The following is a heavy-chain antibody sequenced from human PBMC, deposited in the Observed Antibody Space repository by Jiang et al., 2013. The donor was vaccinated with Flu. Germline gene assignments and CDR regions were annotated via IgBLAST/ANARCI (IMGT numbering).Heavy chain of an antibody. Sequence: LLKPSETLSLTCTVSGGSISSYYWSWIRQPPGKGLEWIGYIYYSGSTNYNPSLKSRVTISVDTSKNQFSLKLSSVTAADTAVYYCARAYYDILTGMGYWFDPWGQGTLVTVSS. J-gene: IGHJ5*02. CDR3: ARAYYDILTGMGYWFDP. CDR1: GGSISSYY. CDR2: IYYSGST. V-gene: IGHV4-59*01. D-gene: IGHD3-9*01.